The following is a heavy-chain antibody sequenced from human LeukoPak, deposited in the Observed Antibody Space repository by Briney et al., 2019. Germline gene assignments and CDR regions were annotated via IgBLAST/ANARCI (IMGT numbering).Heavy chain of an antibody. Sequence: SETLSLTCTVSGGSISSYYWSWIRQPPGKGLEWIGYIYYSGSTNYNPSLKSRVTISVDTSKNQFSLKLSSVTAADTAVYYCARAGPALRYFDWSLLAFDYWGQGTLVTVSS. CDR1: GGSISSYY. CDR2: IYYSGST. CDR3: ARAGPALRYFDWSLLAFDY. V-gene: IGHV4-59*01. D-gene: IGHD3-9*01. J-gene: IGHJ4*02.